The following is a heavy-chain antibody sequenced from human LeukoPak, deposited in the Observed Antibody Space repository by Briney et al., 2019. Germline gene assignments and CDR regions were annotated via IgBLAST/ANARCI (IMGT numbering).Heavy chain of an antibody. D-gene: IGHD4-17*01. J-gene: IGHJ4*02. Sequence: PGRSLRLSCAASGFTFDDYAMHWVRQAPGKGLEWVSGISWNSGSIGYADSVKGRFTISRDNAKNSLYLQMNSLRAEDTAVYYCARGGYGDYDYWGQGTLVTVSS. CDR1: GFTFDDYA. V-gene: IGHV3-9*01. CDR2: ISWNSGSI. CDR3: ARGGYGDYDY.